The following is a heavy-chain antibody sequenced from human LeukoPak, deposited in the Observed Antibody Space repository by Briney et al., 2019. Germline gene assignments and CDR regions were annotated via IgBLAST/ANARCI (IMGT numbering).Heavy chain of an antibody. J-gene: IGHJ4*02. V-gene: IGHV1-2*02. D-gene: IGHD5-18*01. CDR2: INPNSGGT. Sequence: EASVKVSCKASGYTFTGYYMHWVRQAPGQGLEWIGWINPNSGGTNYAQKFQGRVTMTRDTSISTAYMELSRLRSDDTAVYYCALDGKYSYGYRGRSAFDYWGQGTLVTVSS. CDR3: ALDGKYSYGYRGRSAFDY. CDR1: GYTFTGYY.